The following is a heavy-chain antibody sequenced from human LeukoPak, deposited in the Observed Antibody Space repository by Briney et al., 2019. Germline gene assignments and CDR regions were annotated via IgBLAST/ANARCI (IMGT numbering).Heavy chain of an antibody. Sequence: SETLSLTCTVSGGSIRSYYWSWIRQPPGKGLEWIGYIYTSGSTNYNPSLKSRVTISVDTSKNQFSLKLSSVTAADTAVYYCARDSSSWGQGTLVTVSS. V-gene: IGHV4-4*09. CDR1: GGSIRSYY. D-gene: IGHD6-13*01. J-gene: IGHJ4*02. CDR2: IYTSGST. CDR3: ARDSSS.